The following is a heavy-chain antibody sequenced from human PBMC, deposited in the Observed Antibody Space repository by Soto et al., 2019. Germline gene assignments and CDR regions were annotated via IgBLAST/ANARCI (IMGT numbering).Heavy chain of an antibody. V-gene: IGHV1-18*01. J-gene: IGHJ2*01. D-gene: IGHD6-13*01. CDR3: ARDGRRQQLVRVGYWYFDL. CDR2: ISAYNGNT. Sequence: QVQLVQSGAEVKKPGASVKVSCKASGYTFTSYGISWVRQAPGQGLEWMGWISAYNGNTNYAQKLQGRVPMTTDTSTSTAYMELRSLRSDDTAVYYCARDGRRQQLVRVGYWYFDLWGRGTLVTVSS. CDR1: GYTFTSYG.